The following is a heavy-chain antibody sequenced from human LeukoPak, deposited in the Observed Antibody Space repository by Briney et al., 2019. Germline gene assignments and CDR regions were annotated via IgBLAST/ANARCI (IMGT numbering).Heavy chain of an antibody. J-gene: IGHJ4*02. CDR3: ARESRDTAMATDY. D-gene: IGHD5-18*01. CDR1: KFTFSSYT. CDR2: ISYDGRNK. V-gene: IGHV3-30*04. Sequence: PGRSLRLSCAASKFTFSSYTMHWVRQAPGKGLDWVAVISYDGRNKYYGDSVKGRFTIPRDNSKNTLYLQMNSLRPEDTAIYYCARESRDTAMATDYWGQGTLVTVSS.